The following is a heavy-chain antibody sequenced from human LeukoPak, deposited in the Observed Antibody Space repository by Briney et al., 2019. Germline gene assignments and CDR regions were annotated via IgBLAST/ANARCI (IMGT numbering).Heavy chain of an antibody. V-gene: IGHV3-23*01. CDR3: AKDRVYARPNWFDP. D-gene: IGHD2-8*01. CDR1: GFTFSSYA. Sequence: GSLRLSCAASGFTFSSYAMSWVRQATGKGLEWVAAISGSGGSTYYADSVKGRFTISRDNYKNTLYLQMNRLRAEDTAVYYCAKDRVYARPNWFDPWGQGTLVTVSS. CDR2: ISGSGGST. J-gene: IGHJ5*02.